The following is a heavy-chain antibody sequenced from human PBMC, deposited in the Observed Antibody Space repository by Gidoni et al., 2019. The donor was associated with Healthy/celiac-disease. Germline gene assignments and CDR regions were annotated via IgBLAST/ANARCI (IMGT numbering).Heavy chain of an antibody. CDR3: ARAPMAGSGSWGFDY. V-gene: IGHV3-21*01. D-gene: IGHD3-10*01. J-gene: IGHJ4*02. Sequence: EVQLVESGGGLVKPGGSLRLSCAASGFTFRSYSMNWVRQAPGKGLEWVSSLSSSSSYIYYADSVKGRFTISRDNSKNSLYLQMNILRAEDTAVYYCARAPMAGSGSWGFDYWGQGTLVTVSS. CDR2: LSSSSSYI. CDR1: GFTFRSYS.